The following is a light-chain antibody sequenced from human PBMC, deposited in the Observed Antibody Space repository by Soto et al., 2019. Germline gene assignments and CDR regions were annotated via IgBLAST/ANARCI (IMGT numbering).Light chain of an antibody. J-gene: IGKJ4*01. V-gene: IGKV3-11*01. CDR2: SAS. Sequence: EIVLTQSPATLSLSPGERATISCRASQSVRNDLVWYHQKPGQAPRVLIYSASNRPTGIPARFSGSGSGTDFTLTISSLEPEDFAVYYCQQRTNWPPTFGGGTKVEMK. CDR1: QSVRND. CDR3: QQRTNWPPT.